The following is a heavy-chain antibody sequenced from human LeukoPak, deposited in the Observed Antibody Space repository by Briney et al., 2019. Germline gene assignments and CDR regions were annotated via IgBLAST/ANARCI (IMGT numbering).Heavy chain of an antibody. V-gene: IGHV3-21*04. CDR1: GFTFSSFN. J-gene: IGHJ6*03. CDR2: ISSRSSYI. Sequence: GGSLRLSCAASGFTFSSFNMNWVRQAPGRGLEWVSSISSRSSYIYYADSVKGRFTISRDNAKNSLYLQMNSLRAEDTALYYCARGVVPAGMDYYYYYMDVWGKGTTVTVSS. D-gene: IGHD2-2*01. CDR3: ARGVVPAGMDYYYYYMDV.